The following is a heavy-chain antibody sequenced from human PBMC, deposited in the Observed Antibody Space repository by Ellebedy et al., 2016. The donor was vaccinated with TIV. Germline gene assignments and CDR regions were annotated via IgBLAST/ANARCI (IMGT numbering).Heavy chain of an antibody. J-gene: IGHJ6*02. D-gene: IGHD1-7*01. CDR2: IGSKGYGGKT. CDR1: GFTFGDFA. CDR3: TREAANWNYPYYYYNGMDV. Sequence: GGSLRLSXTASGFTFGDFAISWVRQAPGKGLEWVGFIGSKGYGGKTQYAASVKGRFTTSRDDSKSIAYLQMNSLKTEDTALYYCTREAANWNYPYYYYNGMDVWGQGTTVTVSS. V-gene: IGHV3-49*04.